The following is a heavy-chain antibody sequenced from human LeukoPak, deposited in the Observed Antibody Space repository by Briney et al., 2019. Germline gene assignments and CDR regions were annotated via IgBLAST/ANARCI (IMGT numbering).Heavy chain of an antibody. J-gene: IGHJ4*02. CDR2: IKNDGSYT. CDR3: VRDGDAYNFDF. V-gene: IGHV3-74*01. CDR1: GFTFSSYA. D-gene: IGHD5-24*01. Sequence: GGSLRLSCEAFGFTFSSYAMHWVRQAPGKGLEWVSRIKNDGSYTNYADSVKGRFTISRDNARNTLNLHMISLRAEDTAVYFCVRDGDAYNFDFWGQGVLVTVSS.